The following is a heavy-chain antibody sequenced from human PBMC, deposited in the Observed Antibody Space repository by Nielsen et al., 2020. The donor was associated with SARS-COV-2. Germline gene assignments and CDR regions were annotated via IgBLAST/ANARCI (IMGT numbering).Heavy chain of an antibody. CDR3: ASSLEYYYDSSGYYRLLYYYYGMDV. D-gene: IGHD3-22*01. J-gene: IGHJ6*02. V-gene: IGHV3-7*01. Sequence: GESLKISCAASGFTFSSYWMSWVRQAPGKGLEWVANIKHDGSEKYYVDSVKGRFTISRDNAKNSLYLQMNSLRAEDTAVYYCASSLEYYYDSSGYYRLLYYYYGMDVWGQGTTVTVSS. CDR2: IKHDGSEK. CDR1: GFTFSSYW.